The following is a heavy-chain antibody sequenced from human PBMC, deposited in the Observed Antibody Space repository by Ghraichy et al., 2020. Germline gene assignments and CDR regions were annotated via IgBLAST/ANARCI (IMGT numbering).Heavy chain of an antibody. CDR3: AKDATLGS. Sequence: ETLSLTCTASGFTFSRSWMTWVRQAPGKGLEWVANIRPDDLEKYYVDSVQGRFTISRDNSKNSVYLQMNSLRADDTALYYCAKDATLGSWGQGTLVTVSS. J-gene: IGHJ4*02. CDR1: GFTFSRSW. V-gene: IGHV3-7*01. CDR2: IRPDDLEK.